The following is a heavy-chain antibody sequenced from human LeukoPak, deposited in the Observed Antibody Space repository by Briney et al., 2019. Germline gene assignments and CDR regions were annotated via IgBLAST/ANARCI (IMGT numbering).Heavy chain of an antibody. CDR2: IIPRFGLR. J-gene: IGHJ4*02. CDR3: ARDSPDDYGDSHYFDY. Sequence: ASVKVSCKASGGTFSTYGITWVRQAPGQGLEWMGGIIPRFGLRNYVQKFQDRVTISADGSTSTAYMEMSSLRSEDTAVYYCARDSPDDYGDSHYFDYWGQGTLVTVSS. CDR1: GGTFSTYG. V-gene: IGHV1-69*01. D-gene: IGHD4-17*01.